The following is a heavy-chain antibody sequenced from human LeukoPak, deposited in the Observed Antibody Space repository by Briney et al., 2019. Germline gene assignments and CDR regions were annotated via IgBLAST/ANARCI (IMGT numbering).Heavy chain of an antibody. D-gene: IGHD5-18*01. CDR3: ARDKAMAIDY. CDR2: INPNSDGT. V-gene: IGHV1-2*02. Sequence: WMGWINPNSDGTNYAQKFQGRVTMTRDTSISTAYMELSRLRSDDTAVYYCARDKAMAIDYWGQGTLVTVSS. J-gene: IGHJ4*02.